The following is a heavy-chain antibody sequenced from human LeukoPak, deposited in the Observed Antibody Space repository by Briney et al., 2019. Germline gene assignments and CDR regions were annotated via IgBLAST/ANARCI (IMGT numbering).Heavy chain of an antibody. CDR2: FDPEDGET. J-gene: IGHJ1*01. D-gene: IGHD6-19*01. Sequence: ASVKVSCKVSGYTLTELSMHWVRQAPGKGLEWMGGFDPEDGETIYAQKFQGRVTMTEDTSTDTAYMELSSLRSEDTAVYYCAGCAPKGEYFQHWGQGTLVTVSS. CDR1: GYTLTELS. CDR3: AGCAPKGEYFQH. V-gene: IGHV1-24*01.